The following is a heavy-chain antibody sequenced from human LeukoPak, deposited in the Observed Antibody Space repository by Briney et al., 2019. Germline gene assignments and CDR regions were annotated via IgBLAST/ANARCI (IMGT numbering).Heavy chain of an antibody. V-gene: IGHV3-30*18. J-gene: IGHJ4*02. CDR2: ISYDGSNK. CDR3: AKDPRLRYFDGYFDY. D-gene: IGHD3-9*01. Sequence: GRSLRLSCAASGFTLSSYGMHWVRQAPGKGLEWVAVISYDGSNKYYADSVKGRFTISRDNSKNTLYLQMNSLRAEDTAVYYCAKDPRLRYFDGYFDYWGQGTLVTVSS. CDR1: GFTLSSYG.